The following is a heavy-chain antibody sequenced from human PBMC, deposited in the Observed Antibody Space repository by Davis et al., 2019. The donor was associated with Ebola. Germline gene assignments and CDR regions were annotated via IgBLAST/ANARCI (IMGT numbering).Heavy chain of an antibody. CDR1: GGSISGTYY. V-gene: IGHV4-61*01. J-gene: IGHJ4*02. CDR2: IYYSGST. D-gene: IGHD6-19*01. Sequence: SETLSLTCTVSGGSISGTYYWNWIRQPPGKGLEWIGYIYYSGSTNYNPSLKSRVTISVDTSKNQFSLKLSSVTAADTAVFYCARGSGWYRTPFGYWGQGTLVTVSS. CDR3: ARGSGWYRTPFGY.